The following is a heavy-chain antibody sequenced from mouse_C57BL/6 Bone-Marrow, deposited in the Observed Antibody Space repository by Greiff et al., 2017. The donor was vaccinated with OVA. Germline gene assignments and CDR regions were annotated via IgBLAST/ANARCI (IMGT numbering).Heavy chain of an antibody. J-gene: IGHJ2*01. CDR2: ISDGGNYT. CDR3: ARKGYYFDY. V-gene: IGHV5-4*03. CDR1: GFTFSSYA. Sequence: EVKLMESGGGLVKPGGSLKLSCAASGFTFSSYAMSWVRQTPEKRLAWVATISDGGNYTYYPDNVKGRFTISRDNAKNNLYLQMSHLKSEDTAMYYCARKGYYFDYWGQGTTLTVSS.